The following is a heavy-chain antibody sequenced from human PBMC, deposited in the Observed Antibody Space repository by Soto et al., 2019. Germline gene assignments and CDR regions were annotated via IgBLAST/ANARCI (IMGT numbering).Heavy chain of an antibody. CDR2: IRSITNGGTT. V-gene: IGHV3-15*01. CDR3: TTAPTTVFYRGIDV. J-gene: IGHJ6*02. CDR1: GFTFYKAT. Sequence: GGSLRLSCAASGFTFYKATMSWVRQAPGKGLEWVGRIRSITNGGTTDDAAPVKGRFTISRDDSKNMLFLQMNSLKTEDTAVYYCTTAPTTVFYRGIDVWGQGTTVTVSS. D-gene: IGHD4-4*01.